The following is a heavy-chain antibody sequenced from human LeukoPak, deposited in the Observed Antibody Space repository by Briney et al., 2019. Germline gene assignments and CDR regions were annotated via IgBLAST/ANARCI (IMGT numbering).Heavy chain of an antibody. CDR1: GGSFSGYY. V-gene: IGHV4-34*01. D-gene: IGHD6-13*01. Sequence: PSETLSLTCAVYGGSFSGYYWSWIRQPPGKGLEWIGEINHSGSTNYNPSLKSRVTISVDTSKNQFALKLSSVTAADTAVYYCARKTGYSSSWFVFRYFDYWGRGTLVTVSS. CDR3: ARKTGYSSSWFVFRYFDY. CDR2: INHSGST. J-gene: IGHJ4*02.